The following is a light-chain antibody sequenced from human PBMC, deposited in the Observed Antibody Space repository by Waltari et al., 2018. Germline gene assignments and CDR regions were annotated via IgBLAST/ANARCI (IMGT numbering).Light chain of an antibody. CDR2: GQT. CDR3: AAWDDNLNGPRWV. CDR1: SSTIGLNS. Sequence: QSVLTQPPSASGTPGQTVTISCSGNSSTIGLNSFNWFQQLPGTAPKLHIDGQTLRPSGLPHRSSASKCGVSASLTIRGLRSEDEANYYCAAWDDNLNGPRWVFGGGTKLTVL. V-gene: IGLV1-44*01. J-gene: IGLJ3*02.